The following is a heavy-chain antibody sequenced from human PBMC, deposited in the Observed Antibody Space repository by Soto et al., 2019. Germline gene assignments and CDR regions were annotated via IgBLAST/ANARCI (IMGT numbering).Heavy chain of an antibody. CDR2: IIPIFGTA. J-gene: IGHJ6*02. D-gene: IGHD3-3*01. Sequence: ASVKVSCKASGGTFSSYAISWVRQAPGQGLEWMGGIIPIFGTANYAQKFQGRVTITADESTSTAYMELSSLRSEDTAVYYCARDNRQYYDFWSGYYTSPGDYYYGMDVWGQGTTVTVSS. CDR1: GGTFSSYA. V-gene: IGHV1-69*13. CDR3: ARDNRQYYDFWSGYYTSPGDYYYGMDV.